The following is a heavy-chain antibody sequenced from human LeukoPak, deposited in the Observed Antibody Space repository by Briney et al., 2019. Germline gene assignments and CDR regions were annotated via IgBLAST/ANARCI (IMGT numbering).Heavy chain of an antibody. CDR1: GFTFSSYA. CDR3: ASGGDSSGWYRVDY. J-gene: IGHJ4*02. D-gene: IGHD6-19*01. CDR2: ISSSSSYI. Sequence: GGSLRLSCAASGFTFSSYAMSWVRQAPGKGLEWVSAISSSSSYIYYADSVKGRFTISRDNAKNSLYLQMNSLRAEDTAVYYCASGGDSSGWYRVDYWGQGTLVTVSS. V-gene: IGHV3-21*01.